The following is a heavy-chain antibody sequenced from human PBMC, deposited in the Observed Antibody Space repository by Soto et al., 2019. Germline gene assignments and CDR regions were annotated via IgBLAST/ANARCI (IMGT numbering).Heavy chain of an antibody. CDR2: VYYSGST. CDR1: GASISTTSYY. CDR3: VRLLDPLKYFDWMSHDF. D-gene: IGHD3-9*01. Sequence: SETLSLTCTASGASISTTSYYRAWIRQSPGKGLAWIATVYYSGSTYYNPSLRSRVTISVDTSKNQFSLKLTSVTAADTAVYYCVRLLDPLKYFDWMSHDFWGQGTQVTVSS. V-gene: IGHV4-39*01. J-gene: IGHJ4*02.